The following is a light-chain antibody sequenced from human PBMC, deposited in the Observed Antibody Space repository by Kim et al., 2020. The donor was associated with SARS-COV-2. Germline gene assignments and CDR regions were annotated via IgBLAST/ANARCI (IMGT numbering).Light chain of an antibody. CDR1: SSNIGNNY. CDR3: GTWDSSLSAVV. CDR2: DNN. J-gene: IGLJ3*02. V-gene: IGLV1-51*01. Sequence: GRKVTISCSGSSSNIGNNYVSWYQHLPGTAPKLLIYDNNERPSGIPDRFSGSKSGTSATLGISGLQTGDEADYYCGTWDSSLSAVVFGGGTQLTVL.